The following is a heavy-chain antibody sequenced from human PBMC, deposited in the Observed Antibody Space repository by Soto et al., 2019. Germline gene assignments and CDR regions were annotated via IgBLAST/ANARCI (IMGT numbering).Heavy chain of an antibody. CDR1: GGSISSGGYS. D-gene: IGHD2-2*01. CDR3: ARDVVPARGTFDY. Sequence: SETLSLTCAVSGGSISSGGYSWSWIRQPPGKGLEWIGYIYHSGSTYYNPSLKSRVTISVDRSKNQFSLKLSSVTAADTAVYYCARDVVPARGTFDYWGQGTLVTVSS. CDR2: IYHSGST. J-gene: IGHJ4*02. V-gene: IGHV4-30-2*01.